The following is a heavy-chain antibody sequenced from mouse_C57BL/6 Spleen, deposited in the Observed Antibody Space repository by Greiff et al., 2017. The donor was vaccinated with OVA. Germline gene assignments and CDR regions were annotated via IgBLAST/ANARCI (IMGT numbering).Heavy chain of an antibody. CDR3: ARPLVTHYYAMDY. CDR1: GFTFSSYG. V-gene: IGHV5-6*01. J-gene: IGHJ4*01. Sequence: EVQLQQSGGDLVKPGGSLKLSCAASGFTFSSYGMSWVRQTPDKRLEWVATISSGGSYTYYPDSVKGRFTISRDNAKNTLYLQMSSLKSEDTAMYYCARPLVTHYYAMDYWGQGTSVTVSS. CDR2: ISSGGSYT. D-gene: IGHD2-10*02.